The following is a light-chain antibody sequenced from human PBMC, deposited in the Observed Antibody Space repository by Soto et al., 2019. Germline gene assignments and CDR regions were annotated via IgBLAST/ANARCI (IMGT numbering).Light chain of an antibody. CDR1: QIIMRKY. J-gene: IGKJ1*01. CDR3: LQYNNRPWT. V-gene: IGKV3D-15*01. CDR2: DAS. Sequence: EIVLTQSPGTLSLSPGERATLSCRASQIIMRKYLAWYQQRFGQAPRLLIYDASRRATGIPDRFSGSGSGTEFTLTISSLQSEDFAVFYCLQYNNRPWTFGQGTKVDIK.